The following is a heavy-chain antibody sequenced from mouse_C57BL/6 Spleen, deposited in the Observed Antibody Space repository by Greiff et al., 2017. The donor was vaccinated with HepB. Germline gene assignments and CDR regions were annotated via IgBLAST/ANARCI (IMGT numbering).Heavy chain of an antibody. J-gene: IGHJ4*01. D-gene: IGHD3-1*01. CDR3: ARREGTDAMDY. CDR1: GYAFSSSW. Sequence: VQLQESGPELVKPGASVKISCKASGYAFSSSWMNWVKQRPGKGLEGIGRIYPGDGDTNYNGKFKGKATLTADKSSSTAYMQLSSLTSEDSAVYFCARREGTDAMDYWGQGTSVTVSS. CDR2: IYPGDGDT. V-gene: IGHV1-82*01.